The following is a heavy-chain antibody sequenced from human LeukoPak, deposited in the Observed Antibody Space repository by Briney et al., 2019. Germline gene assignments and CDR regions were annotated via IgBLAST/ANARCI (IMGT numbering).Heavy chain of an antibody. V-gene: IGHV1-69*04. CDR1: GGTFSSYA. Sequence: SVKVSCKASGGTFSSYAISWVRQAPGQGLEWMGRIIPILGIANYAQKFQGRVTITADKSTSTAYMELSSLRSEDTAVYYCARLNSSGWYNHFDYWGQGTLVTVSS. J-gene: IGHJ4*02. CDR2: IIPILGIA. CDR3: ARLNSSGWYNHFDY. D-gene: IGHD6-19*01.